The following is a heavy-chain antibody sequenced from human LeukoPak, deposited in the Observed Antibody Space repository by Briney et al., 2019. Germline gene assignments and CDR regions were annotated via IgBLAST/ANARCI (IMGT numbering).Heavy chain of an antibody. V-gene: IGHV1-18*01. CDR2: ISAYNGNT. D-gene: IGHD1-26*01. Sequence: ASVKVSCKASGYTFTSYGISWVRQAPGQGLEWMGWISAYNGNTNYAQKLQGRVTMTTDTSTSTAYMELRSLRSDDTAVYYCATVALGATTEGWFDPWGQGTLVTVSS. J-gene: IGHJ5*02. CDR3: ATVALGATTEGWFDP. CDR1: GYTFTSYG.